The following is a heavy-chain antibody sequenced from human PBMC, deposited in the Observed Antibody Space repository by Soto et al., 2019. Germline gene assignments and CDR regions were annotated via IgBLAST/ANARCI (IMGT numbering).Heavy chain of an antibody. CDR2: IDRKTYNYAT. CDR1: GFSFSDIA. Sequence: GGSLRLSCATSGFSFSDIAMHWVRQASGKGLEWVGRIDRKTYNYATTYGASVKGRFTISRDDSRSMVYLQMNSLKTEDTAVYYCSRGPYYYDTSGYGYRGQGTPVTVSS. D-gene: IGHD3-22*01. J-gene: IGHJ4*02. CDR3: SRGPYYYDTSGYGY. V-gene: IGHV3-73*01.